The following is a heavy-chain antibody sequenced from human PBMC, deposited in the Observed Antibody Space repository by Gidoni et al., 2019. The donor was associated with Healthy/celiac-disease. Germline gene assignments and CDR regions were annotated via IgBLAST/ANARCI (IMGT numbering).Heavy chain of an antibody. J-gene: IGHJ4*02. CDR3: ARRGYGSGSYTGVQNFDY. Sequence: QVQLVESGGGVGQPGRSLRLSCAASGFAGRRYALHRVRQAPGKGREWVAVISDAGSNKYYAASVKGRVTISRANSKNTLYLQMNSLRAEDTAVYYCARRGYGSGSYTGVQNFDYWGQGTLVTVSS. D-gene: IGHD3-10*01. CDR2: ISDAGSNK. CDR1: GFAGRRYA. V-gene: IGHV3-30*04.